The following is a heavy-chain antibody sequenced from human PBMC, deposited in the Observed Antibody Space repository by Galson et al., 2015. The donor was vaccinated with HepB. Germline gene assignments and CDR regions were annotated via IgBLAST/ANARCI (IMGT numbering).Heavy chain of an antibody. V-gene: IGHV3-15*01. Sequence: SLRLSCAASGFTFSNAWMSWVRQAPGKGLEWVGRIKSKTDGGTTDYAAPVKGRSTISRDDSKNTLYLQMNSLKTEDTAVYYCTTGPGDFWSGYLNGDPFDYWGQGTLVTVSS. CDR3: TTGPGDFWSGYLNGDPFDY. J-gene: IGHJ4*02. D-gene: IGHD3-3*01. CDR2: IKSKTDGGTT. CDR1: GFTFSNAW.